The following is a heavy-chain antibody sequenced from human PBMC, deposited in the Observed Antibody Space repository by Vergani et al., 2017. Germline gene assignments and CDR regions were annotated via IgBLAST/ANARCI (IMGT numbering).Heavy chain of an antibody. V-gene: IGHV4-39*01. CDR2: IYYSGST. CDR3: ARLSRNYELTFDY. J-gene: IGHJ4*02. CDR1: GGSISSSSYY. Sequence: QLQLQESGPGLVKPSETLSLTCTVSGGSISSSSYYWGWIRQPPGKGLEWIGSIYYSGSTYYNPSLKSRVTISVDTSKNQFSLKLSSVTAADTAVYYGARLSRNYELTFDYWGQGTLVTVSS. D-gene: IGHD4-11*01.